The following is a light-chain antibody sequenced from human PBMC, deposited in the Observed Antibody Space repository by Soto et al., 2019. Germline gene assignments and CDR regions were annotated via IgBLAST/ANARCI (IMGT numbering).Light chain of an antibody. CDR3: QQSFIRPPYP. CDR1: QSVSSK. Sequence: SADTQTLSPRRRATLSCTASQSVSSKLAWYQQKPGQAPRLLIYDAFTRATGIPARFSGSRSGTEVTLPISSLQSQDFAVYYLQQSFIRPPYPFGQGTKVDI. CDR2: DAF. J-gene: IGKJ2*01. V-gene: IGKV3-15*01.